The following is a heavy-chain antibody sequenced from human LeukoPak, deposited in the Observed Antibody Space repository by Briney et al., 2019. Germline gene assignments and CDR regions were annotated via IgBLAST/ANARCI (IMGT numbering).Heavy chain of an antibody. CDR2: IWYDGSNK. Sequence: GRSLRLSCAASGFTFSSYGMPWVRQAPGKGLEWVAVIWYDGSNKYYADSVKGRFTISRDNSKNTLYLQMNSLRAEDTAVYYCARGNTYYYDSSGPQIGNFWGQGTLVTVSS. D-gene: IGHD3-22*01. V-gene: IGHV3-33*01. J-gene: IGHJ4*02. CDR1: GFTFSSYG. CDR3: ARGNTYYYDSSGPQIGNF.